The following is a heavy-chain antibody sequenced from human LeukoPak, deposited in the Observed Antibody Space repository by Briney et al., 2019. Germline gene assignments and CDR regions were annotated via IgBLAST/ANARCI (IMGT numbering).Heavy chain of an antibody. V-gene: IGHV4-59*01. CDR1: GGSIRSYD. CDR2: IYYSGSA. CDR3: ARRLYDSDDYFDY. Sequence: PSETLSLTCTVSGGSIRSYDWSWIRQPPGKGLEWIGYIYYSGSANYNPSLKSRVTISVDTSKNQFSLNLSSVTAADTAVYYCARRLYDSDDYFDYWGQGTLVTVSS. D-gene: IGHD3-22*01. J-gene: IGHJ4*02.